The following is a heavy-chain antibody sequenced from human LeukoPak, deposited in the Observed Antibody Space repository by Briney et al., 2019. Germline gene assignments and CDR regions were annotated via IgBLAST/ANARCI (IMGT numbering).Heavy chain of an antibody. CDR2: IYTSGNT. CDR1: GVSFISYY. J-gene: IGHJ4*02. D-gene: IGHD1-1*01. CDR3: ARTLTATTFDY. V-gene: IGHV4-4*09. Sequence: SETLSLTCTVSGVSFISYYWSWIRQSPGKGLEWIGYIYTSGNTNYNPSLKGRVTISVDTSKNQFSLKLRSVTAADTAVYYCARTLTATTFDYWGQGTLVTVSS.